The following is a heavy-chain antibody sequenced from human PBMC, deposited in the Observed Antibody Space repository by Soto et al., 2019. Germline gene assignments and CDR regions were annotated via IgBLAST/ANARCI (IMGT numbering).Heavy chain of an antibody. CDR1: GFTFSHYA. CDR2: MSYDGSNE. V-gene: IGHV3-30*18. CDR3: AKDGSHNFAY. D-gene: IGHD1-26*01. J-gene: IGHJ4*02. Sequence: QVQLVESGGGLVQPGRSLRLSCAASGFTFSHYAMHWVRQAPGTGLERVALMSYDGSNEYYADSVKGRFTITRDNSKNTLYLQMNSLRAEDTAVYYCAKDGSHNFAYCGQVTLVTFA.